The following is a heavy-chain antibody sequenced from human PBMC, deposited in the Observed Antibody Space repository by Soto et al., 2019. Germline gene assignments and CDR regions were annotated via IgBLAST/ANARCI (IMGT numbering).Heavy chain of an antibody. CDR1: GGSISSRTYY. CDR2: IFYSGRT. Sequence: SETLSLTCSVSGGSISSRTYYWDWVRQPPGKGLEWIASIFYSGRTYYNPSLKSRGTISVDTSKNQFSLRLSSVTVADTAVFYCARQDGGRYESNNWFDPWGQGTLVTVSS. D-gene: IGHD3-16*01. V-gene: IGHV4-39*01. CDR3: ARQDGGRYESNNWFDP. J-gene: IGHJ5*02.